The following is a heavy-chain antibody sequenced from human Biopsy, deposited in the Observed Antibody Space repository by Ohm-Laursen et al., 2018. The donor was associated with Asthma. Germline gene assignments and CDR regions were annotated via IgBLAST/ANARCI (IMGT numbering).Heavy chain of an antibody. D-gene: IGHD3-10*01. J-gene: IGHJ6*02. Sequence: SVKVSCKTSGYTFNSAGITWVRQAPGQGLEWMGWISVYNGNTKVAQKLQDRVTMITDTSTSTAYMELGSLRSDNTAVYFCARAVDYSHYYGIDVWGQGTTVTVS. CDR2: ISVYNGNT. CDR3: ARAVDYSHYYGIDV. V-gene: IGHV1-18*01. CDR1: GYTFNSAG.